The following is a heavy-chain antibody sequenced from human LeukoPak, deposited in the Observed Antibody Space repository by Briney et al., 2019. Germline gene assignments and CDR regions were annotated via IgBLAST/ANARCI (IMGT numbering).Heavy chain of an antibody. CDR1: GFTFSSYA. V-gene: IGHV3-23*01. CDR2: ISGSGDST. J-gene: IGHJ5*01. CDR3: AKSSSYGSGSYSKPCYS. D-gene: IGHD3-10*01. Sequence: PGGSLRLSCAASGFTFSSYAMTWVRQAPGKGLEWVSAISGSGDSTYYADSVKGRFTISRDNSKNTLYLQMNSLRADDTAVYYCAKSSSYGSGSYSKPCYSWVPGALVTDS.